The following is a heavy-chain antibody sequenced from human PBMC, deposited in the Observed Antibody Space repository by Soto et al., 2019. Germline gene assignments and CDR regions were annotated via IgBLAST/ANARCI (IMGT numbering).Heavy chain of an antibody. CDR2: VNPSGDRT. Sequence: QMLLVQSAAEVKEPGASVKLSCKASGYAFSSHYMYWVRQAPGQGLEWMGRVNPSGDRTTYSQKFQGRITMTRDTSTSTFYLEARSLTSGDMGVDYCGGDGAATSTGFDYWGQGTLVTVSS. J-gene: IGHJ4*02. D-gene: IGHD4-17*01. CDR3: GGDGAATSTGFDY. V-gene: IGHV1-46*03. CDR1: GYAFSSHY.